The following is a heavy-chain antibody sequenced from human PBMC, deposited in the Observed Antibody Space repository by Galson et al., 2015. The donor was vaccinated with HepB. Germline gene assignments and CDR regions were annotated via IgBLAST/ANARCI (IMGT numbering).Heavy chain of an antibody. Sequence: SLRLSCAASGFTFSSYAMTWVRQAPGKGLEWVSGISGSGGSTYYADSVKGRFTISRDSSKNTLYLQMNSLRAEDTAVYYCAKDNFWSGYRDVFDIWGQGTMVTVSS. CDR3: AKDNFWSGYRDVFDI. V-gene: IGHV3-23*01. D-gene: IGHD3-3*01. J-gene: IGHJ3*02. CDR2: ISGSGGST. CDR1: GFTFSSYA.